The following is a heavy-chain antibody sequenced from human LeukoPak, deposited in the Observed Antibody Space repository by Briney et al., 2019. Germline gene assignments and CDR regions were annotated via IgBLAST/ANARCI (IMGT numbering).Heavy chain of an antibody. J-gene: IGHJ4*02. CDR3: ARDVTGPFDS. Sequence: SETLSLTCTVSGAPINGYYWSWIRQPPGKVLEWIGYIYYSGTTSYNPSLKSRVTMSVDTSKNQLSLQVSSVTTADTAVYYCARDVTGPFDSWGQGTLATVSS. CDR1: GAPINGYY. CDR2: IYYSGTT. V-gene: IGHV4-59*01.